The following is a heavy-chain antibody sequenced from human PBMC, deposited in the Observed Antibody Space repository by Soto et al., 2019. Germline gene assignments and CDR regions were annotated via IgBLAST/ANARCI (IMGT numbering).Heavy chain of an antibody. CDR3: AGRYCSNGVCHLGLSDY. Sequence: PGGPLRLSCAASGLTFSSCEVNWVSQAPGKGLEWVSYIGTRGSTKYYADSVRGRFTVSRDNTKSSLFLQLNSLRAEDTAVYFCAGRYCSNGVCHLGLSDYWGQGTLVTVSS. V-gene: IGHV3-48*03. D-gene: IGHD2-8*01. CDR2: IGTRGSTK. CDR1: GLTFSSCE. J-gene: IGHJ4*02.